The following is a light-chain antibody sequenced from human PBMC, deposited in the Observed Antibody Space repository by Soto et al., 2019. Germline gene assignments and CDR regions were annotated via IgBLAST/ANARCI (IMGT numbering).Light chain of an antibody. J-gene: IGKJ1*01. CDR3: QQPDDTQWT. V-gene: IGKV3-20*01. Sequence: LTQSLGTMSTSTGQTTTLSCRARQSEQFSYGASCQQKPGQAPRHLIYDAASRSTGIPDRISSSRSGRNVTLTISSLVPEDFAVYYCQQPDDTQWTFGQGTKVDIK. CDR2: DAA. CDR1: QSEQFSY.